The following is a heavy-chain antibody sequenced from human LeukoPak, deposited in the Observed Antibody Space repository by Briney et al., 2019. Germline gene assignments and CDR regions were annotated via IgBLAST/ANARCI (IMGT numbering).Heavy chain of an antibody. CDR3: ARDVGRWAQYYFDY. CDR2: INPNSGGT. V-gene: IGHV1-2*02. CDR1: GYSFIGHH. D-gene: IGHD1-26*01. Sequence: ASVKVSCKTSGYSFIGHHIHWVRPAPGQGLEWMGWINPNSGGTEYAQKFQGRVTMTRDTSISTAYMDLNRLTSDDSAVYYCARDVGRWAQYYFDYWGQGTLVTVSS. J-gene: IGHJ4*02.